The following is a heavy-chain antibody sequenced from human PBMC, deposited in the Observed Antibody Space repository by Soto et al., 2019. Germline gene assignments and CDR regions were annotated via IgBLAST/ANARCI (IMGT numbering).Heavy chain of an antibody. CDR2: ISSSSSYI. Sequence: GGSLRLSCAASGFTFSSYSMNWVRQAPGKGLEWVSSISSSSSYIYYADSVKGRFTISRDNAKNSLYLQMNSLRAEDTAVYYCARGQLWSTEYYYYGMDVWGQGTTVTVSS. V-gene: IGHV3-21*01. CDR1: GFTFSSYS. J-gene: IGHJ6*02. CDR3: ARGQLWSTEYYYYGMDV. D-gene: IGHD5-18*01.